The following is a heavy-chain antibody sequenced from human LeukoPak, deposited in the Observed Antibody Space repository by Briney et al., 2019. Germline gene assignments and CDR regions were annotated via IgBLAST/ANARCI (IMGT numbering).Heavy chain of an antibody. V-gene: IGHV4-34*11. CDR2: IYYSGST. Sequence: SETLSLTCAIYGGSFSGYYWSWIRQPPGKGLEWIGYIYYSGSTNYNPSLKSRVTISVDKSKNQFSLKLSSVTAADTAVYYCARLPDPWGQGTLVTVSS. J-gene: IGHJ5*02. CDR3: ARLPDP. CDR1: GGSFSGYY.